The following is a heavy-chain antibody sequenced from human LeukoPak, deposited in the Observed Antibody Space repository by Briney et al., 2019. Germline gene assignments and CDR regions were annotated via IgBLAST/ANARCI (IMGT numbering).Heavy chain of an antibody. V-gene: IGHV3-7*01. D-gene: IGHD6-13*01. CDR1: GFTFSSYW. CDR2: IKQDGSEK. Sequence: SGGSLRLSCAASGFTFSSYWMSWVRQAPGKGPEWVANIKQDGSEKYYVDSVKGRFTISRDNAKNSLYLQMNSLRAEDTAVYYCARVGAAGTSLVGAFDIWGQGTMVTVSS. CDR3: ARVGAAGTSLVGAFDI. J-gene: IGHJ3*02.